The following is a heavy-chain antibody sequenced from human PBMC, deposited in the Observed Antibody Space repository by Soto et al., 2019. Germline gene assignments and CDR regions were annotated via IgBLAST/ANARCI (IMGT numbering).Heavy chain of an antibody. Sequence: SETLSLTCTVSGGSISSYYWSWIRQPPGKGLEWIGYMYYSGISNYNPSLKSRVTILLDTPKNQFSLKLSSVTAADSAVYYCARGDSGYYPLAWFDPWGQGTLVTVSS. CDR1: GGSISSYY. V-gene: IGHV4-59*01. CDR3: ARGDSGYYPLAWFDP. D-gene: IGHD3-3*01. J-gene: IGHJ5*02. CDR2: MYYSGIS.